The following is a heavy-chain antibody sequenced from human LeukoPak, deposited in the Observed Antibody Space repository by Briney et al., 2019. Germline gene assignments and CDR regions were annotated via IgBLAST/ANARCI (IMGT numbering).Heavy chain of an antibody. CDR2: IYYSGST. CDR3: ATVSMVRGVESDY. V-gene: IGHV4-39*01. CDR1: GGSISSSTYH. Sequence: SETLSLTCTVSGGSISSSTYHWGWIRQPPGKGLEWIGSIYYSGSTYYNPSLKSRVTISVDTSQNQFSLKLSSVTAPDTAVYYCATVSMVRGVESDYWGQGTLVTVSS. J-gene: IGHJ4*02. D-gene: IGHD3-10*01.